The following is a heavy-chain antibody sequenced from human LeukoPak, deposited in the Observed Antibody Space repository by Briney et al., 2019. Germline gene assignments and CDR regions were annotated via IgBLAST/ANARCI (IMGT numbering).Heavy chain of an antibody. J-gene: IGHJ4*02. CDR1: GYTFTSYG. Sequence: GASVKVSCKASGYTFTSYGISWVRQAPGRGLEWMGWISAYNGNTNYAQKLQGRVTMTTDTSTSTACMELRSLRSDDTAVYYCARDGQALAAAGTTFFDYWGQGTLVTVSS. CDR2: ISAYNGNT. V-gene: IGHV1-18*01. CDR3: ARDGQALAAAGTTFFDY. D-gene: IGHD6-13*01.